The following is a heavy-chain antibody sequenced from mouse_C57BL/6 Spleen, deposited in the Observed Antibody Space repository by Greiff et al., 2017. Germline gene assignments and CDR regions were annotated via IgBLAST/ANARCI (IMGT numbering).Heavy chain of an antibody. Sequence: DVQLLEPGGGLVKPGGSLKLSCAASGYTFSSYCMPWVRQTPGQRLEWVATISGGGGNTNYPDSVKGRFTVTRDNAKNTLYLQMSSLRSEDTALYYCARITTGGATNFDYWGQGTTLTVSS. CDR3: ARITTGGATNFDY. CDR2: ISGGGGNT. V-gene: IGHV5-9*01. D-gene: IGHD1-1*01. J-gene: IGHJ2*01. CDR1: GYTFSSYC.